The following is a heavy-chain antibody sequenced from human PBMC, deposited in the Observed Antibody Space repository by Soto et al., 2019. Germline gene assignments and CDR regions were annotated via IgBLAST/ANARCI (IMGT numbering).Heavy chain of an antibody. D-gene: IGHD6-19*01. J-gene: IGHJ4*02. CDR1: GDSVSSTSAA. V-gene: IGHV6-1*01. CDR3: ARGSYYSGWV. CDR2: TYYRSKWYS. Sequence: QVQLQQSGPGLVQPSQTLSLTCAISGDSVSSTSAAWSWIRQSPSRGLEWPGRTYYRSKWYSDYAVSVKSRITINPDTSKNQFSLQLNSVTPEDTAVYYCARGSYYSGWVWGQGTLVTVSS.